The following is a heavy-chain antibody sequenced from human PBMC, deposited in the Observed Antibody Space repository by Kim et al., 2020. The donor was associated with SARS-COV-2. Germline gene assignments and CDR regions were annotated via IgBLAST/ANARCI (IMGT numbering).Heavy chain of an antibody. J-gene: IGHJ5*02. Sequence: GYAQKCQGRVTMTRNTSISTAYMELSSLRSEDTAVYYCAREAAAGKPFDPWGQGTLVTVSS. CDR3: AREAAAGKPFDP. V-gene: IGHV1-8*01. D-gene: IGHD6-13*01.